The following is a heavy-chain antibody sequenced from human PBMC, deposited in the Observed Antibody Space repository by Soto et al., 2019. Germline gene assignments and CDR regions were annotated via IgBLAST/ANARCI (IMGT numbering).Heavy chain of an antibody. J-gene: IGHJ5*02. CDR3: AHKQPHQLVTLDP. D-gene: IGHD2-2*01. V-gene: IGHV2-5*02. CDR2: IYWDDDK. CDR1: GFSLSTSGVG. Sequence: QITLKESGPTLVKPTQTLTLTCTFSGFSLSTSGVGVGWIRQPPGKALEWLALIYWDDDKRYSPSLKSRLTNTKDTSTTQVAPTTTNMDPVDTATYYRAHKQPHQLVTLDPRGQGTLVTVSS.